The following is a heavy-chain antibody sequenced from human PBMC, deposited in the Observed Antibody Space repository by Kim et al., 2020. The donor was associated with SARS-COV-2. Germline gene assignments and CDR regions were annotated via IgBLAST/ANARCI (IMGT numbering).Heavy chain of an antibody. CDR1: GYSFTSYW. Sequence: GESLKISCKGSGYSFTSYWISWVRQMPGKGLEWMGRIDPSDSYTNYSPSFQGHVTISADKSISTAYLQWSSLKASDTAMYYCARHHCSGGSCYSAGYAFDIWGQGTMVTVSS. D-gene: IGHD2-15*01. CDR2: IDPSDSYT. J-gene: IGHJ3*02. CDR3: ARHHCSGGSCYSAGYAFDI. V-gene: IGHV5-10-1*01.